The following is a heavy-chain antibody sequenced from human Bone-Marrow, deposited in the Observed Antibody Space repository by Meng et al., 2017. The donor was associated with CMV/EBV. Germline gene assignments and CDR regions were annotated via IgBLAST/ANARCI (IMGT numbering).Heavy chain of an antibody. CDR2: IVVGSGNT. J-gene: IGHJ4*02. V-gene: IGHV1-58*01. CDR1: GFTFTSSA. Sequence: SVKVSCKASGFTFTSSAVQWVRQARGQRLEWIGWIVVGSGNTNYAQKFQERVTITRDMSTSTAYMELSSLRSEDTAVYYCARDGSYYDILTGYLYYFDYWGQGTLVTVSS. CDR3: ARDGSYYDILTGYLYYFDY. D-gene: IGHD3-9*01.